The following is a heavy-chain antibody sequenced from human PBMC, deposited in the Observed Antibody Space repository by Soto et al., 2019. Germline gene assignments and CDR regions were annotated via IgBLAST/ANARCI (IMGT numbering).Heavy chain of an antibody. Sequence: SETLSLTCAVSGGSISSTDWWTWVRQPPGKGLEWIAEISHSGNTNYNPSLESRVTMSLDNSKNQFSLKLTSVTAADTAVYYCASSIRLSGSYYVWGQGTLVTVSS. V-gene: IGHV4-4*02. CDR1: GGSISSTDW. D-gene: IGHD1-26*01. CDR3: ASSIRLSGSYYV. J-gene: IGHJ4*02. CDR2: ISHSGNT.